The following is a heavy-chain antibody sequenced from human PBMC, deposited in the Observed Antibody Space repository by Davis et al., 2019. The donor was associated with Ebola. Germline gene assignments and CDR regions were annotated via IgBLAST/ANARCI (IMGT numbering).Heavy chain of an antibody. CDR3: AKCGGSSGTCAWFDP. J-gene: IGHJ5*02. CDR1: GFTFSSYG. CDR2: ISYDGSNK. Sequence: PGGSLRLSCAASGFTFSSYGMHWVRQAPGKGLEWVAVISYDGSNKYYADSVKGRFTISRDNSKNTLYLQMNSLRAEDTAVYYCAKCGGSSGTCAWFDPWGQGTLVTVSS. D-gene: IGHD2-15*01. V-gene: IGHV3-30*18.